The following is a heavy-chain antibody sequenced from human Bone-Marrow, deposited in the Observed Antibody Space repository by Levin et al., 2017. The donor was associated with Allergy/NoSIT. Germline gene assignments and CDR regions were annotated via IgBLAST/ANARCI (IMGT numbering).Heavy chain of an antibody. Sequence: PSETLSLTCTVSGGSISSYYWSWIRQPPGKGLEWIGYIYYSGSTNYNPSLKSRVTISVDTSKNQFSLKLSSVTAADTAVYYCARHVRAVAGTGDDAFDIWGQGTMVTVSS. CDR2: IYYSGST. J-gene: IGHJ3*02. CDR3: ARHVRAVAGTGDDAFDI. D-gene: IGHD6-19*01. V-gene: IGHV4-59*08. CDR1: GGSISSYY.